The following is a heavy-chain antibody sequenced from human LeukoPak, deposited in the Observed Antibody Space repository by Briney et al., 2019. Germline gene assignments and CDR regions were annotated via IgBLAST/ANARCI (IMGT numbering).Heavy chain of an antibody. Sequence: GGSMRPSCAAAGFSINNEYMYWVRQAPGRGLECVSLIYADGRTFYADSVKGRFTISRDNSRNTLLLQMDSLRAEDTAVYSCVRSVFSWGQGTRVTVSS. CDR2: IYADGRT. J-gene: IGHJ5*02. CDR3: VRSVFS. D-gene: IGHD2-8*01. CDR1: GFSINNEY. V-gene: IGHV3-66*01.